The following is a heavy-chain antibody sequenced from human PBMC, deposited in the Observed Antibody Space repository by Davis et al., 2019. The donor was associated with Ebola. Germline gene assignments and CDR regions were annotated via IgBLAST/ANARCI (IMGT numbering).Heavy chain of an antibody. CDR1: GFTFSSYA. V-gene: IGHV3-30-3*01. Sequence: GESLKISCAASGFTFSSYAMHWVRQAPGKGLEWVAVISYDGSNKYYADSVKGRFTISRDSSKNTQYLQMNSLRAEDTAVYYCARRADYGGQGTLVTVSS. CDR2: ISYDGSNK. CDR3: ARRADY. J-gene: IGHJ4*02.